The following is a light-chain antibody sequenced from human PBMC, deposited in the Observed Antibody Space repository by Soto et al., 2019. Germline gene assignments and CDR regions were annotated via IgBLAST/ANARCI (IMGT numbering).Light chain of an antibody. V-gene: IGKV3-11*01. CDR3: QQYGGGPWT. CDR2: DAS. CDR1: QSISNY. Sequence: MVLTQSPATLSLSPGETATLSCSASQSISNYLAWYQQKSGQAPRLLIYDASNRAAGVPARISASGSGTDFTLTIGSLEPEDFAVFYCQQYGGGPWTFGQGTKVDIK. J-gene: IGKJ1*01.